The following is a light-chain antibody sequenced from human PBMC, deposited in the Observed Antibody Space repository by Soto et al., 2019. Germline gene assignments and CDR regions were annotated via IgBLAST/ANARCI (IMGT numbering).Light chain of an antibody. Sequence: DIQMTQSPSSVSASVGDRVTITCRASQDVSSWLAWYQQKPGKAPQVLIYAASNLQSGVPSRFSGSVSGTDFTLTISSMQPEDSATYYCQQGNNFPPTFGQGTKVDSK. V-gene: IGKV1-12*01. CDR3: QQGNNFPPT. CDR2: AAS. J-gene: IGKJ1*01. CDR1: QDVSSW.